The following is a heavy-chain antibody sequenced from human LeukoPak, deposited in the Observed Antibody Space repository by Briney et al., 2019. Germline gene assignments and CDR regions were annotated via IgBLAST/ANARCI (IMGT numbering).Heavy chain of an antibody. Sequence: ASVKVSCKASGYTFTGYYMHWVRQAPGQGLEWMGWINPNSGGTNYAQKFQGRVTMTRDTSISTAYMELSRLRSDDTAVYYCAREDYSNYVGCDYWGQGTLVTVSS. CDR1: GYTFTGYY. J-gene: IGHJ4*02. CDR3: AREDYSNYVGCDY. CDR2: INPNSGGT. D-gene: IGHD4-11*01. V-gene: IGHV1-2*02.